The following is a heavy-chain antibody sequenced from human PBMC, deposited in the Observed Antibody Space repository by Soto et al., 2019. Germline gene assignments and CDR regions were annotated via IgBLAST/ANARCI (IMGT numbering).Heavy chain of an antibody. CDR3: VRSRIVPRLIMYPYDN. CDR2: IYYDGNT. D-gene: IGHD6-6*01. CDR1: GASISSSSFY. V-gene: IGHV4-39*01. Sequence: QLQLQESGPGLVKPSETLSLTCSVSGASISSSSFYWGWILQPPGQGLESIANIYYDGNTYYNPSHKSRVTIPVDTSNNQFSLKLSSVTAADTAVYYCVRSRIVPRLIMYPYDNWGQGTLVTVSS. J-gene: IGHJ4*02.